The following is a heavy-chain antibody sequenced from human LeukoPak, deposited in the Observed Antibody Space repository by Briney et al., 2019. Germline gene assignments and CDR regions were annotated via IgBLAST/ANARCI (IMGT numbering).Heavy chain of an antibody. CDR3: ARGPSGGSGHDY. J-gene: IGHJ4*02. CDR2: IYPSGIT. V-gene: IGHV4-4*07. CDR1: GGSITGYY. Sequence: SSETLSLTCTVSGGSITGYYWSCIRQPAGKGLEWIGRIYPSGITNYNPSLKSRVTMSLDTSKNQFSLKVSSVTAADTAVYYCARGPSGGSGHDYWGQGTLVTVSS. D-gene: IGHD3-16*01.